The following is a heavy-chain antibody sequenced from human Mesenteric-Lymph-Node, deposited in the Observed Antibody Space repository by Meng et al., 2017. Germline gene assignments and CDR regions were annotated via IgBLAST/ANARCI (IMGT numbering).Heavy chain of an antibody. CDR3: ARVVRSYCGGDCSNYYYYAMDV. CDR1: GFTFSDYY. CDR2: ISSSDSNI. D-gene: IGHD2-21*02. V-gene: IGHV3-11*01. J-gene: IGHJ6*02. Sequence: LTGAASGFTFSDYYMSWIRQAPGQGLEWVSDISSSDSNIYYADSVKGRFTVSRDNAQNSLHLQMNSLRAEDTAVYYCARVVRSYCGGDCSNYYYYAMDVWGQGPSVTFSS.